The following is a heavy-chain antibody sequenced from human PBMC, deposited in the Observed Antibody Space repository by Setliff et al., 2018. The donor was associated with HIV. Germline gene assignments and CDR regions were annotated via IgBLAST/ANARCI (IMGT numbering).Heavy chain of an antibody. Sequence: GGSLRLSCAASGFTFSSYGMHWVRQAPGKGLEWVAVIWYDGSKKYYADSVKGRFTISRDNSKNTVYLQMNSLRTEDTALYYCTPLDYWGQGTLVTVSS. CDR3: TPLDY. CDR2: IWYDGSKK. CDR1: GFTFSSYG. J-gene: IGHJ4*02. V-gene: IGHV3-30*02. D-gene: IGHD2-15*01.